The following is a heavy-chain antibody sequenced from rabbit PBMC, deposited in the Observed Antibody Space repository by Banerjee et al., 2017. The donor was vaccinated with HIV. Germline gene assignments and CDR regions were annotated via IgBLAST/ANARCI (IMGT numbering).Heavy chain of an antibody. CDR3: ARDLIYDGYAGYGYGMNL. D-gene: IGHD6-1*01. CDR1: GFSFSSSYH. Sequence: QSLEESGGDLVKPGASLTLTCTASGFSFSSSYHMCWVRQAPGKGLEWIACIYGGSSGSTWYASWAKGRFTISKTSSTTVTLQMTSLTAADTATYFCARDLIYDGYAGYGYGMNLWGPGTLVTVS. CDR2: IYGGSSGST. J-gene: IGHJ4*01. V-gene: IGHV1S40*01.